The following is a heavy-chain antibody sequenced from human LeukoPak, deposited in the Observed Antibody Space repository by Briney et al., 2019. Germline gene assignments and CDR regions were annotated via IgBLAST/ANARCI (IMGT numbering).Heavy chain of an antibody. J-gene: IGHJ3*02. Sequence: PSETLSLTCTVSGGSISSYYWSWIRQPPAKGLEWIGYIYYSGSTNYNPSLQSRVTISVDTSKNQFSLKLSSVTAADTAVYYCARGYYYDDAFDIWGQGTMVTVSS. V-gene: IGHV4-59*01. CDR2: IYYSGST. CDR3: ARGYYYDDAFDI. CDR1: GGSISSYY. D-gene: IGHD2/OR15-2a*01.